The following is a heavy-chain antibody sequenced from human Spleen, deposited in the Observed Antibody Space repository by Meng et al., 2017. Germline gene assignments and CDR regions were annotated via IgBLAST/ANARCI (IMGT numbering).Heavy chain of an antibody. J-gene: IGHJ4*02. CDR1: FTGYY. CDR2: INPNSGGT. CDR3: ARELYGGGTTVDY. D-gene: IGHD1-1*01. Sequence: QVQLVQSGAEVKKPGASVKVSCKASFTGYYLHWVRQAPGQGLEWMGRINPNSGGTNYAQRFQGRVTVTRDTSISTAYMELSRLRSDDTAVYYCARELYGGGTTVDYWGQGTLVTVSS. V-gene: IGHV1-2*06.